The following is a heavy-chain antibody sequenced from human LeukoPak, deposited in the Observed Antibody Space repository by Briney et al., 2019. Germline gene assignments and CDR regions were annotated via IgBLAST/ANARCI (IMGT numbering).Heavy chain of an antibody. CDR3: RYSSTIFGVVIAMDV. Sequence: GGSLRLSCAASGLTFSYAWMNWVRQAPGKGLEWVGRIKSKIDNETTDYAAPVKGRFTISRDDSKSTLYLQMNSLKTEDTAVYYCRYSSTIFGVVIAMDVWGKGTTVTVSS. V-gene: IGHV3-15*01. CDR1: GLTFSYAW. D-gene: IGHD3-3*01. J-gene: IGHJ6*03. CDR2: IKSKIDNETT.